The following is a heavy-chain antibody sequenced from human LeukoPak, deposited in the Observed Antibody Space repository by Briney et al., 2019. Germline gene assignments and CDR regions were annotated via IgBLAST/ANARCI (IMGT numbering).Heavy chain of an antibody. CDR1: GFTFSSYS. V-gene: IGHV3-21*01. J-gene: IGHJ4*02. Sequence: SGGSLRLSCAASGFTFSSYSMTWVRQAPGKGLEWVSSISSSSSYIYYADSVKGRFTISRDNAKNSLYLQMNSLRAEDTAVYYCARGSGSYFDYWGQGTLVTVSS. CDR2: ISSSSSYI. D-gene: IGHD3-10*01. CDR3: ARGSGSYFDY.